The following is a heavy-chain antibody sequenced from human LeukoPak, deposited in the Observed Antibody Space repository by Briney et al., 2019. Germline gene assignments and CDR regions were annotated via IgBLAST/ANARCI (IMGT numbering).Heavy chain of an antibody. CDR2: VFYSGST. Sequence: PSETLSLTCTVSGGSVSPFFWSWIRQSPGKDLEWMGYVFYSGSTTYNPSLKSRLTLSVDTSKNQFSLTLPSVTAADTALYFCARHRGGSNAHDAFDIWGRGTLITVSS. CDR1: GGSVSPFF. J-gene: IGHJ3*02. CDR3: ARHRGGSNAHDAFDI. D-gene: IGHD4/OR15-4a*01. V-gene: IGHV4-59*08.